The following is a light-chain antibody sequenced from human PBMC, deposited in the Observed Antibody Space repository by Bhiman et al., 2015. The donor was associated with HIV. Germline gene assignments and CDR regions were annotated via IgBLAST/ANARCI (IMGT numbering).Light chain of an antibody. CDR1: SRDVGGYDY. V-gene: IGLV2-14*03. CDR2: DVS. J-gene: IGLJ1*01. Sequence: QSALTQPASVSGSPGQAITISCTGTSRDVGGYDYVSWYRQHPGKAPQLIIYDVSQRPSGISHRFSGSKSGNTASLTISGLQAEDEADYYCTSYTATDFXVFGSATKVTVV. CDR3: TSYTATDFXV.